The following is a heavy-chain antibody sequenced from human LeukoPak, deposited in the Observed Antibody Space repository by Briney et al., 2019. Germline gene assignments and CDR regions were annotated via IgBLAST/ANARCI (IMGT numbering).Heavy chain of an antibody. CDR3: ARDVYYGSGSYSNDAFDI. D-gene: IGHD3-10*01. CDR1: GFTFSSHW. CDR2: INSDGSST. Sequence: GGSLRLSCAASGFTFSSHWMHWVRQAPGKGLVWVSRINSDGSSTSYADSVKGRFAISRDNAKNTLYLQMNSLRAEDMAVYYCARDVYYGSGSYSNDAFDIWGQGTMVTVSS. V-gene: IGHV3-74*01. J-gene: IGHJ3*02.